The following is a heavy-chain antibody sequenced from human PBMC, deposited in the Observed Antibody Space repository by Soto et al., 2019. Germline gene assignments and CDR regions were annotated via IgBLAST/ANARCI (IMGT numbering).Heavy chain of an antibody. V-gene: IGHV1-24*01. Sequence: ASVKVSCKVSGYTLTELSMHWVRQAPGKGLEWMGGFDPEDGETIYAQKFQGRVTMTEDTSTDTAYMELSSLRSEDMAVYYCATDSVALWFGAYYYGMDVWGQGTTVTVSS. CDR2: FDPEDGET. CDR3: ATDSVALWFGAYYYGMDV. J-gene: IGHJ6*02. D-gene: IGHD3-10*01. CDR1: GYTLTELS.